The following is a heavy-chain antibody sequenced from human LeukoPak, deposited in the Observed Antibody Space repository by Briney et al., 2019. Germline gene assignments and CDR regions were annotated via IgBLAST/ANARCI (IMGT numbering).Heavy chain of an antibody. Sequence: GRSLRLSCVASGFTFDDYAMYWVRQGPGKGLEWVSGISWSSGSIGYADSVKGRFTISRDNAKNSLYLQMNSLRAEDTALYFCAKGLFSSAWFAGIDYWGQGTLVTVSS. CDR1: GFTFDDYA. CDR2: ISWSSGSI. J-gene: IGHJ4*02. CDR3: AKGLFSSAWFAGIDY. V-gene: IGHV3-9*01. D-gene: IGHD6-19*01.